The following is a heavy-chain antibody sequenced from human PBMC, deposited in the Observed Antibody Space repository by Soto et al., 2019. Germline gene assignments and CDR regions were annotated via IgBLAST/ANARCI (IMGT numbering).Heavy chain of an antibody. D-gene: IGHD6-6*01. V-gene: IGHV3-30*18. CDR3: AKLVPEYSSWDYYYGMDV. CDR1: GFTFSSYG. Sequence: QVQLVESGGGVVQPGRSLRLSCAASGFTFSSYGMHGVRQAPGKGLEWVAVISYDGSNKYYADSVKGRFTISRDNSKNTLYLQMNSLRAEDTAVYYCAKLVPEYSSWDYYYGMDVWGQGTTVTVSS. CDR2: ISYDGSNK. J-gene: IGHJ6*02.